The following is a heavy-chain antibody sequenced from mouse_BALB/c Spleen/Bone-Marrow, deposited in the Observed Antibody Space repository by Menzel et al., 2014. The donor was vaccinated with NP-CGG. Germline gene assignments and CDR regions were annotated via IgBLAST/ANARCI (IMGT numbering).Heavy chain of an antibody. D-gene: IGHD1-1*01. J-gene: IGHJ1*01. V-gene: IGHV1-20*02. CDR3: AREGCYYYGSSPYFDV. CDR2: INPYNGDT. Sequence: EVQLQQSGPELVKPGASVKISCKASGYSFTGYFMNWVMQSHGKSLEWIGRINPYNGDTFYNQKFKGKATLTVDKSSSTAHMELRSLASEDSAVDYCAREGCYYYGSSPYFDVWGAGTTVTVSS. CDR1: GYSFTGYF.